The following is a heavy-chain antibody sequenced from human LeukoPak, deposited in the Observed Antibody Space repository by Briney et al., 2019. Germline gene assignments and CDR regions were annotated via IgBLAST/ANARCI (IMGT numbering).Heavy chain of an antibody. CDR3: ARRPPASGADWFDP. Sequence: SETLSLTCTVSGDSISSSNYYWGWIRQPPGKGLEWIGSISNGGSIYYNPSLKSRVTISVDTSENQFSLKLNSVTAADTAVYYCARRPPASGADWFDPWGQGTLVTVSS. V-gene: IGHV4-39*01. J-gene: IGHJ5*02. CDR2: ISNGGSI. D-gene: IGHD1-26*01. CDR1: GDSISSSNYY.